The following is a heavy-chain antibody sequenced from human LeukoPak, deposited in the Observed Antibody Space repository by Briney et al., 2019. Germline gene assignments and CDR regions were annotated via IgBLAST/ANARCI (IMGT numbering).Heavy chain of an antibody. V-gene: IGHV1-18*01. CDR3: ARALSDDFWSFYQDY. J-gene: IGHJ4*02. D-gene: IGHD3-3*01. CDR2: ISAYNGKT. Sequence: VSVKVSCKASGYIFRSYGISWVRQAPGQGLEWMGWISAYNGKTNYAQKVQGRVTLTTDTSTSTAYMEMRGLVSDDTAVYYCARALSDDFWSFYQDYWGQGTLLIVSP. CDR1: GYIFRSYG.